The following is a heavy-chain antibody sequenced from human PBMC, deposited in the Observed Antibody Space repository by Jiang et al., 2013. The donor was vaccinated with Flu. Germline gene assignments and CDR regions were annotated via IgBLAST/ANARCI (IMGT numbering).Heavy chain of an antibody. D-gene: IGHD5-18*01. V-gene: IGHV1-18*04. Sequence: QLVESGGEVKKPGASVKVSCKASGYTFTSYGISWVRQAPGQGLEWMGWISPYNGNTNYAQKVQGRVTMTTDTSTSTAYMELRSLRSDDTAVYYCARDRERGIQLWLLSSPLNGMDVWGQGTTVTVSS. CDR3: ARDRERGIQLWLLSSPLNGMDV. CDR2: ISPYNGNT. CDR1: GYTFTSYG. J-gene: IGHJ6*02.